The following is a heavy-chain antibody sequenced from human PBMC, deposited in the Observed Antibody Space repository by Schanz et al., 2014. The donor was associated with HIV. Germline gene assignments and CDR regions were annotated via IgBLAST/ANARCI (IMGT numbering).Heavy chain of an antibody. CDR2: IWYDGSNK. CDR1: GFTFSSYG. V-gene: IGHV3-33*01. J-gene: IGHJ3*02. D-gene: IGHD2-2*01. Sequence: QVQLVESGGGVVQPGRSLRLSCAASGFTFSSYGIHWVRQAPGKGLEWVAVIWYDGSNKYYADSVKGRFTISRDNSKNTLFLQMNSLRAEDTAVYFCARDVAGCSGTSCYSDAFDIWGQGTLVTVSS. CDR3: ARDVAGCSGTSCYSDAFDI.